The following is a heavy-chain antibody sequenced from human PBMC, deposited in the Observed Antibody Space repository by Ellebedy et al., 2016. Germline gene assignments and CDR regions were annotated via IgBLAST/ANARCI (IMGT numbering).Heavy chain of an antibody. CDR2: MYYRGST. CDR1: GGSVRSSSYY. J-gene: IGHJ2*01. Sequence: SETLSLTXTVSGGSVRSSSYYWDWIRQPPGKGLEWIGSMYYRGSTNYNPSLKSRVTISVDTSKNQFSLKLTSVTAADTAVYYCASRPNWYFDLWGRGTLVTVPS. V-gene: IGHV4-39*01. CDR3: ASRPNWYFDL.